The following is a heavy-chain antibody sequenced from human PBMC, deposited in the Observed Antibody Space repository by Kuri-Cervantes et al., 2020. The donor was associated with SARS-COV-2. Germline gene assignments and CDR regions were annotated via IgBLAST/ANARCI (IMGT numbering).Heavy chain of an antibody. CDR1: GGSISSYY. V-gene: IGHV4-4*07. CDR2: IYTSGST. Sequence: SETLSLTCTVSGGSISSYYWSWIRQPPGKGLEWIGRIYTSGSTNYNPSLKSRVTMSVDTSKNQFSLKLSSVAAADTAVYYCAITIFGVVPGGDVWGKGTTVTVSS. J-gene: IGHJ6*04. CDR3: AITIFGVVPGGDV. D-gene: IGHD3-3*01.